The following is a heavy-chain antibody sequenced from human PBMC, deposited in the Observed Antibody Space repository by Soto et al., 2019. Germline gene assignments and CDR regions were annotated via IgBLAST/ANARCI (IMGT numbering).Heavy chain of an antibody. J-gene: IGHJ6*02. V-gene: IGHV3-48*03. CDR2: ISSSGSTI. D-gene: IGHD2-2*01. CDR3: ASPPPADIVVVPAPRTYGMDV. CDR1: GFTFSSYE. Sequence: GGSLRLSCAASGFTFSSYEMNWVRQAPGKGLEWVSYISSSGSTIYYADSVKGRFTISRDNAKNSLYLQMNSLRTEDTAVYYCASPPPADIVVVPAPRTYGMDVWGQGTTVTVSS.